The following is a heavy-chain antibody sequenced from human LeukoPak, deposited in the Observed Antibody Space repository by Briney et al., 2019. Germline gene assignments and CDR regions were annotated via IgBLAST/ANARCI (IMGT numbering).Heavy chain of an antibody. CDR2: ISAYNGNT. D-gene: IGHD6-19*01. CDR3: ARDGVYSSGWFYYYYGMDV. CDR1: GYTFTSYG. V-gene: IGHV1-18*01. Sequence: ASVKVSCKASGYTFTSYGISWVQQAPGQGLEWMGWISAYNGNTNYAQKLQGRVTMTTDTSTSTAYMELRSLRSDDTAVYYCARDGVYSSGWFYYYYGMDVWGQGTTVTVSS. J-gene: IGHJ6*02.